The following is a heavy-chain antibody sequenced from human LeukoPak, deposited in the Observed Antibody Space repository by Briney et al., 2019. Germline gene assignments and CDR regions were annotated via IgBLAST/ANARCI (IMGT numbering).Heavy chain of an antibody. Sequence: PGGPLRLSCAASVFTFSSYAMHWVRQAPGKGLEWVAVISYDGSNKYYADSVKGVFTISKDNSKNTLYLQMTSMRAEDTAVYYCARDGRQLCFGRFSSWFDPWGQGTLVTVSS. J-gene: IGHJ5*02. CDR1: VFTFSSYA. V-gene: IGHV3-30*04. D-gene: IGHD3-10*01. CDR3: ARDGRQLCFGRFSSWFDP. CDR2: ISYDGSNK.